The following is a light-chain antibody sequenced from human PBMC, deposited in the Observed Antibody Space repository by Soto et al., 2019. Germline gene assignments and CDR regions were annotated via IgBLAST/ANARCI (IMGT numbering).Light chain of an antibody. J-gene: IGKJ1*01. V-gene: IGKV3-15*01. CDR3: QQYNNWPPDET. CDR1: QSVSSN. CDR2: GAS. Sequence: IVMTQSPATLSVSPGERATLSCRASQSVSSNLAWYQQKPGQAPRLLIYGASTRATGIPARFSGSGSGTEFTLTISSLQSEDFAVYYCQQYNNWPPDETFGQGTKVEIK.